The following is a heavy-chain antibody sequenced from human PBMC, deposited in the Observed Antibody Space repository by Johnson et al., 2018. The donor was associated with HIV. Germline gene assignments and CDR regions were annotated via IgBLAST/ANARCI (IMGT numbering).Heavy chain of an antibody. Sequence: QVQLVESGGGVVQPGRSLRLSCAASGFTFSSYAMHWVRQAPGKGLEWVAVISYDGSNKYYADSVKGRFTISRDNYKNTLYLQMNSLRADDTAVYYCARLPSGYSRDGFNIWGQGTMVTVSS. CDR3: ARLPSGYSRDGFNI. J-gene: IGHJ3*02. V-gene: IGHV3-30*04. CDR1: GFTFSSYA. D-gene: IGHD5-18*01. CDR2: ISYDGSNK.